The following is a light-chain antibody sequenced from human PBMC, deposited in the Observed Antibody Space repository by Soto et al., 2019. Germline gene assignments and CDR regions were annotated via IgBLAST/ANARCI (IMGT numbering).Light chain of an antibody. J-gene: IGLJ1*01. CDR2: STN. V-gene: IGLV8-61*01. Sequence: QTVVTQEPAVSVSPGGTVTLTCGLRSAPLSTTYYPAWCQQAPGQPPRTLIYSTNTRSYGVPDRFSGSIRGNKAALTITGAQADDEAYYYCLLYMGNGIYLFGPGTKVTVL. CDR1: SAPLSTTYY. CDR3: LLYMGNGIYL.